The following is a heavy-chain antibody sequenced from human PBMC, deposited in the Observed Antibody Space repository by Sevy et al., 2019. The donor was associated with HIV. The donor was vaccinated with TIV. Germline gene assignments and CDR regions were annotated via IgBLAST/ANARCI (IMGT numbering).Heavy chain of an antibody. CDR3: AHRRMVRGVITAPFDY. D-gene: IGHD3-10*01. J-gene: IGHJ4*02. Sequence: SGPTLVKPTQTLTLTCTFSGFSLSTSGVGVGWIRQPPGMALEWLALIYWDDDTRYSPSLKSRLNITKDTSTNQVVLTMTNMDPVDTATYFCAHRRMVRGVITAPFDYWGQGALVTVSS. CDR2: IYWDDDT. V-gene: IGHV2-5*02. CDR1: GFSLSTSGVG.